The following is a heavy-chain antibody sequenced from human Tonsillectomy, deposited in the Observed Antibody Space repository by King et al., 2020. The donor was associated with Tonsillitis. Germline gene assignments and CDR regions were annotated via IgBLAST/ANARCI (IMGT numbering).Heavy chain of an antibody. CDR2: ISAYNGDT. Sequence: LVQSGAEVKKPGASVTVSCKASGYTFTSHGISWLRQAPGKGLEWMGWISAYNGDTNYAQRLQGRVTMTRDTSTSTAYMELRSLRSDDTAVYYCARDMHGSIPTFDAFNICGQGTMVTVSS. CDR3: ARDMHGSIPTFDAFNI. D-gene: IGHD2-2*01. V-gene: IGHV1-18*04. J-gene: IGHJ3*02. CDR1: GYTFTSHG.